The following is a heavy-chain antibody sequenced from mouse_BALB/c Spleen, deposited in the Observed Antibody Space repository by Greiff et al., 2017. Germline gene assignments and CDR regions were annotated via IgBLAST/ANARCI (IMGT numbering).Heavy chain of an antibody. D-gene: IGHD2-2*01. CDR1: GYSFTSYW. CDR3: AREGGYGYYYAMDY. CDR2: IDPSDSET. V-gene: IGHV1S126*01. Sequence: VQLQQSGPQLVRPGASVKISCKASGYSFTSYWMHWVKQRPGQGLEWIGMIDPSDSETRLNQKFKHKATLTVDKSSSTAYMQLSSPTSEDSAVYYCAREGGYGYYYAMDYWGQGTSVTVSS. J-gene: IGHJ4*01.